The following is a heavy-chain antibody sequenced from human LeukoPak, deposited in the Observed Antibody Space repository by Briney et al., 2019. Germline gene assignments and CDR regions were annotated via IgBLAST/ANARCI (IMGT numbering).Heavy chain of an antibody. D-gene: IGHD1-26*01. J-gene: IGHJ4*02. CDR1: GGSISSGHYY. CDR3: ARDVLVGATTHFDY. CDR2: IYHSGST. V-gene: IGHV4-30-4*08. Sequence: PSQTLSLTCTVSGGSISSGHYYWSWIRQPPGKGLEWIGYIYHSGSTYYNPSLKSRVTISVDRSKNQFSLKLSSVTAADTAVYYCARDVLVGATTHFDYWGQGTLVTVSS.